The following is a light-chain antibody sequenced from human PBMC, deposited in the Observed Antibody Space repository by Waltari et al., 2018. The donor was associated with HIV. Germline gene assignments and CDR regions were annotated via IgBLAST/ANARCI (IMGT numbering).Light chain of an antibody. V-gene: IGLV1-51*01. Sequence: QSVLTQPPSVSAAPGQKVTISCSGSSSNIGNTFLSWYQQLPGTAPKPLIYDNNKRPSGIPDRFSGSKSGTSATLGITGLQTGDEADYYCGTWDSSLSAGLFGGGTKLTVL. CDR3: GTWDSSLSAGL. J-gene: IGLJ3*02. CDR2: DNN. CDR1: SSNIGNTF.